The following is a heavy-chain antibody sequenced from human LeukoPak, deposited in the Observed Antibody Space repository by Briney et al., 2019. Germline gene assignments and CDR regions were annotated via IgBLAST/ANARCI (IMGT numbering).Heavy chain of an antibody. CDR1: GYTFTSYY. D-gene: IGHD2-2*01. CDR2: INPSGGRT. J-gene: IGHJ1*01. Sequence: ASVKVSCKASGYTFTSYYMHWVRQAPGQGLEWMGIINPSGGRTSYAQKFQGRVTMTRDTSASTVYMEVSSLRSEDRAVYYCATSAEYFQHWGQGTLVTVSS. V-gene: IGHV1-46*01. CDR3: ATSAEYFQH.